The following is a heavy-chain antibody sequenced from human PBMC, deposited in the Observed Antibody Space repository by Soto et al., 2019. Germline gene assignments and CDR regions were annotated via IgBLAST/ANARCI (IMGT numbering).Heavy chain of an antibody. Sequence: PGGSLRLSCAASGFTFSSYGMHWVRQAPGKGLEWVAVISYDGSNKYYADSVKGRFTISRDNSKNTLYLQMNSLRAEDTAVYYCAKDGDMDYYDSSGYYYFDYWGQGTLVTVSS. CDR1: GFTFSSYG. D-gene: IGHD3-22*01. CDR2: ISYDGSNK. CDR3: AKDGDMDYYDSSGYYYFDY. V-gene: IGHV3-30*18. J-gene: IGHJ4*02.